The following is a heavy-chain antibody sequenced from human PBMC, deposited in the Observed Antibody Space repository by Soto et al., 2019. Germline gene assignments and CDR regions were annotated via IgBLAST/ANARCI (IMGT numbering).Heavy chain of an antibody. CDR3: AKGFGHRSSWYYLDY. CDR1: GFTFSSYG. V-gene: IGHV3-30*18. J-gene: IGHJ4*02. CDR2: ISYDVSNK. D-gene: IGHD6-13*01. Sequence: GGSLRLSCAASGFTFSSYGMHWVRQAPGKGLEWVAVISYDVSNKYYADSVKGRFTISRDNSKNTLFLQMNSLRAEDTAIYYCAKGFGHRSSWYYLDYWGQGTLVTVSS.